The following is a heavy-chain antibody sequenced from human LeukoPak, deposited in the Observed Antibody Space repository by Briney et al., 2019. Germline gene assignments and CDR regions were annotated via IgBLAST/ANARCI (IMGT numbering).Heavy chain of an antibody. CDR3: ARKLGIAVGDYYYYGLDV. V-gene: IGHV4-61*08. CDR1: GGSVNSGDSF. CDR2: IYYSGST. Sequence: SETLSLTCTVSGGSVNSGDSFWSWIRQPPGKGLEWIGNIYYSGSTNYNPSLQSRVTVSIDTSKNQFSLKVRSVTLADTAVYYCARKLGIAVGDYYYYGLDVWGQGTTVTVSS. J-gene: IGHJ6*02. D-gene: IGHD6-19*01.